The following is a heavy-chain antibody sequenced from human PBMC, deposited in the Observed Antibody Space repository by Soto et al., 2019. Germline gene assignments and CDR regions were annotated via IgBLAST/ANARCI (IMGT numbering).Heavy chain of an antibody. Sequence: GSGPTLVNPTQTLTLTCTVSGFSLSASGEGVGWIRQPPGKALEWLGVLYWHDNTRYTRYSPSLKNRLAITEDTSKNQVVLTLTNMDPVDTATYFCAHRYDFWTGYYFPSYFDYWGQGMLVTVSS. J-gene: IGHJ4*02. CDR1: GFSLSASGEG. V-gene: IGHV2-5*01. D-gene: IGHD3-3*01. CDR2: LYWHDNT. CDR3: AHRYDFWTGYYFPSYFDY.